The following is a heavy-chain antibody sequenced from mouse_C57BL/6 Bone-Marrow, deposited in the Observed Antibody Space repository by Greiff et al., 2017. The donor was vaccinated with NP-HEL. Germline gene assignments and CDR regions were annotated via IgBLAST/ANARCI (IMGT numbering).Heavy chain of an antibody. CDR3: ARRDGNYPDY. D-gene: IGHD2-1*01. Sequence: EVHLVESGGDLVKPGGSLKLSCAASGFTFSSYGMSWVRQTPDKRLEWVATISSCGSYTYYPDSVKGRFTISRDNAKNTLYLQMSRLKSEDTAMYYCARRDGNYPDYWGQGTTLTVSS. J-gene: IGHJ2*01. V-gene: IGHV5-6*01. CDR2: ISSCGSYT. CDR1: GFTFSSYG.